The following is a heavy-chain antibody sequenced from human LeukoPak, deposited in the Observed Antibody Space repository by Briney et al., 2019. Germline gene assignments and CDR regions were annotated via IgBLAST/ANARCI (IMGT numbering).Heavy chain of an antibody. CDR2: IYPGDSDI. CDR3: ARRGGTWWLDY. D-gene: IGHD2-8*02. CDR1: GYNFTSYW. Sequence: GESLKISFKGSGYNFTSYWIGWVRQVPGKGLEWMGIIYPGDSDIKYSPSFQGQVTISVDKSISTAYLQWSSLKASDTAMYYCARRGGTWWLDYWGQGTLVTVSS. V-gene: IGHV5-51*01. J-gene: IGHJ4*02.